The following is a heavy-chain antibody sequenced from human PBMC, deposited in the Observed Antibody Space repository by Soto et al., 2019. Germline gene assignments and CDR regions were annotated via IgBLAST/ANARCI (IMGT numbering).Heavy chain of an antibody. Sequence: GESLQISCKGSGYGFTSYWISWGRQMPGKGLEWMGRIDPSDSYTNYSPSFQGHVTISADKSISTAYLQWSSLKASDTAMYYCARQGSSTSDDYYYYGMDVWGQGTTVTVSS. CDR1: GYGFTSYW. V-gene: IGHV5-10-1*01. J-gene: IGHJ6*02. CDR2: IDPSDSYT. CDR3: ARQGSSTSDDYYYYGMDV. D-gene: IGHD2-2*01.